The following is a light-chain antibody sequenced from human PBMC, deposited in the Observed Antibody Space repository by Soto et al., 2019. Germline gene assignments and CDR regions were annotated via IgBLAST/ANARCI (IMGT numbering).Light chain of an antibody. CDR2: GAS. Sequence: EIVMTQSPATLSVSPXXRATLSCRASESIRSDLAWYQQKPGQAPRLLIYGASTRATDIPVRIIGSGSGTVFTLTISSLQSEDFAVYYCPHYHKWPPQYTFGQGTKLEIK. CDR1: ESIRSD. J-gene: IGKJ2*01. V-gene: IGKV3-15*01. CDR3: PHYHKWPPQYT.